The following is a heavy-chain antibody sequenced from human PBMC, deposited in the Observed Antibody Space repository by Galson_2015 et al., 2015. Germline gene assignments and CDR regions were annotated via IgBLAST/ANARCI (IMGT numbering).Heavy chain of an antibody. CDR3: TTDPMRDYGSGSYYNFDY. Sequence: SLRLSCAASGFTFSNAWMSWVRQAPGKGLEWVGRIKSKTDGGTTDYAAPVKGRFTISRDDSKNTLYLRMNSLKTEDTAVYYCTTDPMRDYGSGSYYNFDYWGQGTLVTVSS. CDR1: GFTFSNAW. D-gene: IGHD3-10*01. V-gene: IGHV3-15*01. J-gene: IGHJ4*02. CDR2: IKSKTDGGTT.